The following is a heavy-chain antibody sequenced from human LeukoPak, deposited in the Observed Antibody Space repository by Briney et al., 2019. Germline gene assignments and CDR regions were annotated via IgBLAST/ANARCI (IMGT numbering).Heavy chain of an antibody. V-gene: IGHV3-49*04. Sequence: PGRSLRLSCTASGFIFGDYGLSWVRQAPWKGPEWVGFIRSKAYGGTTEYAASVKGRFTISRDDSKSIAYLQMNSLKTEDTAVYYCTRIYGSGSYLCDYWGQGTLVIVSS. CDR2: IRSKAYGGTT. D-gene: IGHD3-10*01. CDR1: GFIFGDYG. CDR3: TRIYGSGSYLCDY. J-gene: IGHJ4*02.